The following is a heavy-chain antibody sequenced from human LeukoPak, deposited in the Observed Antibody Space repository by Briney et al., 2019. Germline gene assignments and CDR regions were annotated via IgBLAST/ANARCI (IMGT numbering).Heavy chain of an antibody. CDR2: ISGSGGTT. CDR1: GGSISSYY. Sequence: ETLSLTCTVSGGSISSYYWSWVRQAPGKGLEWVSTISGSGGTTYYADSVKGRFSISRDNSKNTLYLHMNSLRAEDTAVYYCAREGLGGDMDVWGKGTTVTVSS. J-gene: IGHJ6*03. D-gene: IGHD5/OR15-5a*01. CDR3: AREGLGGDMDV. V-gene: IGHV3-23*01.